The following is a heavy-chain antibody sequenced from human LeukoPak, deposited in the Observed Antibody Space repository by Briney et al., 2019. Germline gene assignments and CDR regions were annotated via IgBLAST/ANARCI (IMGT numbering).Heavy chain of an antibody. CDR3: ARHEGSGSYYSY. CDR1: GYSFTTYW. J-gene: IGHJ4*02. Sequence: GESLKISCQGSGYSFTTYWIAWVRQMPGRGLEWMGIISPDDSDIRYSPSFQGHVTISADESISTAYLQWSSLQASDTAMYYCARHEGSGSYYSYWGQGTLVTVSS. V-gene: IGHV5-51*01. D-gene: IGHD1-26*01. CDR2: ISPDDSDI.